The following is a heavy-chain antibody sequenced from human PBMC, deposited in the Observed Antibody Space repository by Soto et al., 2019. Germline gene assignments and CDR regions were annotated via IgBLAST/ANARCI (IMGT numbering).Heavy chain of an antibody. J-gene: IGHJ4*02. V-gene: IGHV1-69*13. Sequence: GASVKVSCKASGGTFSSYATSWVRQAPGQGLEWMGGIIPIFGTANYAQKFQGRVTITADESTSTAYMELSSLRSEDTAVYYCARDLDSGSGGSCYAYWGQGTLVTVSS. CDR3: ARDLDSGSGGSCYAY. CDR2: IIPIFGTA. CDR1: GGTFSSYA. D-gene: IGHD2-15*01.